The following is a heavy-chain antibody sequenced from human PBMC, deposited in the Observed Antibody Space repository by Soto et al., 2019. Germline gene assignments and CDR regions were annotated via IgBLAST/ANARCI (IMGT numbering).Heavy chain of an antibody. Sequence: ESGGGVVQPGRSLRLSCAASGFTFSSYAMHWVRQAPGKGLEWVAVISYDGSNKYYADSVKGRFTISRDNSKNTLYLQMNSLRAEDTAVYYCARGGYCSSTSCPEVDYYYYGMDVWGQGTTVTVSS. CDR1: GFTFSSYA. CDR2: ISYDGSNK. D-gene: IGHD2-2*01. V-gene: IGHV3-30-3*01. CDR3: ARGGYCSSTSCPEVDYYYYGMDV. J-gene: IGHJ6*02.